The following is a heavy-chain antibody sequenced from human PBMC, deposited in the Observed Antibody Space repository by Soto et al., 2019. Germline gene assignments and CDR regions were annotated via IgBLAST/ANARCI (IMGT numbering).Heavy chain of an antibody. CDR3: AKDTQTSQIWFGELPNYYYYYGMDV. V-gene: IGHV3-23*01. CDR2: ISGSGGST. CDR1: GFTFSSYA. Sequence: GGSLRLSCAASGFTFSSYAMSWVRQAPGKGLEWVSAISGSGGSTYYADSVKGRFTISRDNSKNTLYLQMNSLRAEDTAVYYCAKDTQTSQIWFGELPNYYYYYGMDVWGQGTTVTVSS. J-gene: IGHJ6*02. D-gene: IGHD3-10*01.